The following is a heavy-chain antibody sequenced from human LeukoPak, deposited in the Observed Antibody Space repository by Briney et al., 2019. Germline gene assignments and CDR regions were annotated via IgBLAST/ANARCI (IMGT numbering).Heavy chain of an antibody. CDR1: GFIFGDYS. CDR3: SREPDMDV. Sequence: GGSLTLSCAASGFIFGDYSMNCVRQAPGKGLEWVSSISSGGSVTYYADSLRGRFTISRDNAKDSVLLQMNSLRVEDTAVYFCSREPDMDVWGKGTTVSVSS. CDR2: ISSGGSVT. J-gene: IGHJ6*03. V-gene: IGHV3-21*01.